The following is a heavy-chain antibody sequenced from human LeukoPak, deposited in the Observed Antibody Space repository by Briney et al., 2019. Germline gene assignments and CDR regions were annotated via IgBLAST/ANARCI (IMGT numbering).Heavy chain of an antibody. CDR1: GFTFDDYA. CDR2: ISWNSGSI. J-gene: IGHJ4*02. CDR3: ARRAGAYSHPYDY. D-gene: IGHD4/OR15-4a*01. Sequence: GGSLRLSCAASGFTFDDYAMHWVRQAPGKGLEWVSGISWNSGSIGYADSVKGRFTISRDNAKNSLYLQMNSLRAEDTALYYCARRAGAYSHPYDYWGQGTLVTVS. V-gene: IGHV3-9*01.